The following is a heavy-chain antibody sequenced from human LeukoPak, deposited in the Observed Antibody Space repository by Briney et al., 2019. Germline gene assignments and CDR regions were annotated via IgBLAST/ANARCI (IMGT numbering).Heavy chain of an antibody. CDR3: ARLEQLVLDY. Sequence: SETLSLTCTVSGGSISSSSYYWGWIRQPPGKGLEWIGSIYYSGSTYYNPSLKSRVTISVDTSKNQFSLKLSSVTAADTAVYYCARLEQLVLDYWGQGTLVTVFS. D-gene: IGHD6-6*01. V-gene: IGHV4-39*01. CDR1: GGSISSSSYY. J-gene: IGHJ4*02. CDR2: IYYSGST.